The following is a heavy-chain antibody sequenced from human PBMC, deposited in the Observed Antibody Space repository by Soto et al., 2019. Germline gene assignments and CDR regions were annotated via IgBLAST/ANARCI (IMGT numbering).Heavy chain of an antibody. D-gene: IGHD2-21*01. V-gene: IGHV1-69*02. CDR3: TIGSWSGEVFDI. CDR2: IIPMLGIR. J-gene: IGHJ3*02. CDR1: GGTFSTYS. Sequence: QVQLVQSGAEVKKPGSSVKVSCKDSGGTFSTYSMFWVRQAPGQGLEGMGRIIPMLGIRNYAQRFQDRVTLTADKSTATAHMELSSLRSEDTALYYCTIGSWSGEVFDIWGQGTMVTVSS.